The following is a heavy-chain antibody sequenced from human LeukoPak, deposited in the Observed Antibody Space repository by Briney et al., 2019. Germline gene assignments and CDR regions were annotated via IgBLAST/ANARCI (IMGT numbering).Heavy chain of an antibody. D-gene: IGHD3-3*01. J-gene: IGHJ4*02. V-gene: IGHV3-23*01. Sequence: GASLRLSRAASGFTFSSYAMSWARQAPGKGLEWVPDISGSGGNTYYADSVKGRFTISRDNSKNTLSLQMNSLRAEDTAVYYCAKGYDFLDYWGQGTLVTVSS. CDR2: ISGSGGNT. CDR1: GFTFSSYA. CDR3: AKGYDFLDY.